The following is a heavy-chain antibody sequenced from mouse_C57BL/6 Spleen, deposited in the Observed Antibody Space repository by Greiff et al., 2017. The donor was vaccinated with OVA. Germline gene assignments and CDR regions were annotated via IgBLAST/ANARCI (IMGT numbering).Heavy chain of an antibody. V-gene: IGHV5-16*01. CDR1: GFTFSDYY. Sequence: EVQVVESEGGLVQPGSSMKLSCTASGFTFSDYYMAWVRQVPEKGLEWVANINYDGSSTYYLDSLKSRFIISRDNAKNILYLQMSSLKSEDTSTYYCARELYGYAWYFDVWGTGTTVTVSS. CDR3: ARELYGYAWYFDV. D-gene: IGHD2-2*01. CDR2: INYDGSST. J-gene: IGHJ1*03.